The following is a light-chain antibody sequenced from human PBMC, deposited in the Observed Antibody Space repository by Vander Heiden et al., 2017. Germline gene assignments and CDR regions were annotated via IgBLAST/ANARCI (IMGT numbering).Light chain of an antibody. Sequence: DVVMTQSPDSLAVSLAARATISCTSSQSVLFSPNNLNYLAWYQQRPGQPPKLVIYWASTRQSGVPDRFIGSGSGTDFALTISSVQAEDVAVYYCQQYLFTPITFGQGTRLEIK. V-gene: IGKV4-1*01. J-gene: IGKJ5*01. CDR2: WAS. CDR3: QQYLFTPIT. CDR1: QSVLFSPNNLNY.